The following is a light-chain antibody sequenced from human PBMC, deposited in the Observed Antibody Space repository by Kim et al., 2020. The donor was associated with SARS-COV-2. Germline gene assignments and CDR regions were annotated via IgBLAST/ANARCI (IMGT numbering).Light chain of an antibody. Sequence: SPGERATRSCRASQSVSSSYLAWYQQKPGQAPRLLIYGASSRATGIPDRFSGSGSGTDFTLTISRLEPEDFAVYYWQQYGSSPKYTFGQGTKLEI. CDR1: QSVSSSY. CDR3: QQYGSSPKYT. V-gene: IGKV3-20*01. CDR2: GAS. J-gene: IGKJ2*01.